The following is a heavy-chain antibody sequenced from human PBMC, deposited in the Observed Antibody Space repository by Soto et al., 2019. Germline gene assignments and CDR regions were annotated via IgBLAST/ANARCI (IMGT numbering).Heavy chain of an antibody. CDR2: IVVGSGNT. Sequence: SVKVSCKASGFTFTSSAVQWVRQARGQRLEWIGWIVVGSGNTNYAQKFQERVTITRDMSTSTAYMELSSLRSEDTAVYYCAAGSLSLGLLDYSGQGTLVTVSS. D-gene: IGHD1-26*01. CDR3: AAGSLSLGLLDY. J-gene: IGHJ4*02. V-gene: IGHV1-58*01. CDR1: GFTFTSSA.